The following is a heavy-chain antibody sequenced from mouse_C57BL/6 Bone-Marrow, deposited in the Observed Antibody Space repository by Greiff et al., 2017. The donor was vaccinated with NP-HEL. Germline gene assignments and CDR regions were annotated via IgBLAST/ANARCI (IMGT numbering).Heavy chain of an antibody. Sequence: EVMLVESGGGLVKPGGSLKLSCAASGFTFSSYAMSWVRQTPEKRLEWVATISDGGSYTYYPDNVKGRFTISRDNAKNNLYLQMSHLKSEDTAMYYCARSCCYYDYGLDYWGQGTTLTVSS. J-gene: IGHJ2*01. CDR1: GFTFSSYA. CDR3: ARSCCYYDYGLDY. V-gene: IGHV5-4*03. CDR2: ISDGGSYT. D-gene: IGHD2-4*01.